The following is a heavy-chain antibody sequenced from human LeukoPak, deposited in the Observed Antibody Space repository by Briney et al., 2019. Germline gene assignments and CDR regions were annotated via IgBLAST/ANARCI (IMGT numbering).Heavy chain of an antibody. J-gene: IGHJ4*02. CDR3: ARGINYYDSSGYYYY. CDR2: INPNSGGT. D-gene: IGHD3-22*01. V-gene: IGHV1-2*02. Sequence: ASVKVSCKASGYTFTGYYMHWVRQAPGQGLEWIGWINPNSGGTNYAQKFQGRVTMTRDTSISTAYMELSRLRSDATAVYYCARGINYYDSSGYYYYWGQGTLVTVSS. CDR1: GYTFTGYY.